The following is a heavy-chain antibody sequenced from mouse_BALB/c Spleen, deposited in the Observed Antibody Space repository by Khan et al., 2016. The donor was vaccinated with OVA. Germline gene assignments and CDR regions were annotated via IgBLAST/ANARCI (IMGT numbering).Heavy chain of an antibody. Sequence: EVQLQESGGGIVQPGGSLKRSCAASSFTISSNDMSSVRQTPDKRLELVATIDSDSGSTKYHPSVKRRFTISGDTSKNAVYLQMSSLKSEDTAMYYCARSAVWGQGTTLTVSS. J-gene: IGHJ2*01. CDR2: IDSDSGST. V-gene: IGHV5-6-3*01. CDR3: ARSAV. CDR1: SFTISSND. D-gene: IGHD3-3*01.